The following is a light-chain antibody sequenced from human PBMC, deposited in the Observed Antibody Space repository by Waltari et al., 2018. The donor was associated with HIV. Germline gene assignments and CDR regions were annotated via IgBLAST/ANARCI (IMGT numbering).Light chain of an antibody. CDR2: EVS. V-gene: IGLV2-8*01. J-gene: IGLJ2*01. Sequence: QSALTQPPSASGSPGQSVTITCTGTSSDIGGYTYVSWYQQYPVKAPKLMIDEVSKRPSGVPDRFSGSKSANTASLTVSGLQAEDEADYYCSSYGGSANLLFGGGTKLTVL. CDR1: SSDIGGYTY. CDR3: SSYGGSANLL.